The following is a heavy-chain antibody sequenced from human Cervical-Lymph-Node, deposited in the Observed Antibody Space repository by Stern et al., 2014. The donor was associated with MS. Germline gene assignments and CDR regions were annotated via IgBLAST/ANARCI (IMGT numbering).Heavy chain of an antibody. J-gene: IGHJ4*02. Sequence: QVQLVQSGAEVKKPGASVKVSCKASGYTFTGYDMHWVRPAPGQGLEWMGRINPNSGGTNYAQKFQGRVTMTRDTSISTAYKELSRLRSDDTAVYYCARVGTTGTTSLDYWGQGTLVTVSS. D-gene: IGHD1-1*01. CDR2: INPNSGGT. CDR3: ARVGTTGTTSLDY. V-gene: IGHV1-2*06. CDR1: GYTFTGYD.